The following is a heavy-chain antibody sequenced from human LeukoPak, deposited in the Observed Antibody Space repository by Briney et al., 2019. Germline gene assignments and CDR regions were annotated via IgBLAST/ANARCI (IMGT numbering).Heavy chain of an antibody. J-gene: IGHJ4*02. D-gene: IGHD3-22*01. CDR2: LTNSGGSGGVT. V-gene: IGHV3-23*01. CDR3: AKAMSTDHYDSRGFYRVDFDS. Sequence: GWSLRLSCAASGFTFSTYAMSWVRQAPGKGLEWVSALTNSGGSGGVTYYADSVKGRFIISRDNSKSTLYLQLSSLRAEDTAVYYCAKAMSTDHYDSRGFYRVDFDSWGQGTLVTVSS. CDR1: GFTFSTYA.